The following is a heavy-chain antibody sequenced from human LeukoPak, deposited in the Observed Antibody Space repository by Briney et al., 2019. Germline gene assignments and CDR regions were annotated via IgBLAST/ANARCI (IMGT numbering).Heavy chain of an antibody. V-gene: IGHV3-9*01. Sequence: GGSLRLSCAASGFTFDDYAMHWVRQAPGKGLEWVSGISWNSGSIGYADSVKGRFTISRDNAKNSLYLQMNSLRAEDTALYYCAKARGGIFGVVPPPDYWGQGTLVTVSS. CDR3: AKARGGIFGVVPPPDY. CDR2: ISWNSGSI. J-gene: IGHJ4*02. D-gene: IGHD3-3*01. CDR1: GFTFDDYA.